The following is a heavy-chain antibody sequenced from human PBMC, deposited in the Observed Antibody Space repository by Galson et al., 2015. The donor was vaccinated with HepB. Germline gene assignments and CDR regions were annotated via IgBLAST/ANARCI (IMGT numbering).Heavy chain of an antibody. V-gene: IGHV5-10-1*01. J-gene: IGHJ4*02. Sequence: QSGAEVKKPGESLRISCKGSGYRFTNYWISWVRQMPGKGLEWMGRIDPSDSYIKYSPSFQGHVTISADKSISTAYLQWSSLKASDTATYYCATSYYYDSSGYKGAIDYWGQGTLVTVSS. CDR1: GYRFTNYW. CDR3: ATSYYYDSSGYKGAIDY. D-gene: IGHD3-22*01. CDR2: IDPSDSYI.